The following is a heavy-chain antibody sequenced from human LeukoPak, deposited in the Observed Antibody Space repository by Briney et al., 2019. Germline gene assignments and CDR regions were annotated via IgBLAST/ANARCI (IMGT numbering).Heavy chain of an antibody. CDR3: AKGGDSFSFDY. CDR1: GLTVTNTY. CDR2: IYRGGST. V-gene: IGHV3-53*01. D-gene: IGHD3-16*02. J-gene: IGHJ4*02. Sequence: PGGSLRLSRAASGLTVTNTYMTWVRQAPGKGLEWVSSIYRGGSTYYTDSAKGRFTISRDTSKNTMYLQMDSLRAEDTAMYYCAKGGDSFSFDYWGQGTLVTVSS.